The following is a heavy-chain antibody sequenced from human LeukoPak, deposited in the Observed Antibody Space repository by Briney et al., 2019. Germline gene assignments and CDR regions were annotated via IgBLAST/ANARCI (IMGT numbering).Heavy chain of an antibody. CDR2: TYPGDSDT. D-gene: IGHD3-22*01. CDR3: ARGDGLEYYDSSGYYPY. J-gene: IGHJ4*02. CDR1: GYSFTSYW. V-gene: IGHV5-51*01. Sequence: GESLKISCKGSGYSFTSYWIGWVRQMPGKGLEWMGITYPGDSDTRYSPSFQGQVTISADKSISTAYLQWSSLKASDTAMYYCARGDGLEYYDSSGYYPYWGQGTLVTVSS.